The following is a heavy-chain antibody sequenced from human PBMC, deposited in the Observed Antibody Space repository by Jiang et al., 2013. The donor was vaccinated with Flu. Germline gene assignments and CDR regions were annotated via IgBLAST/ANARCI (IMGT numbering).Heavy chain of an antibody. V-gene: IGHV3-48*03. D-gene: IGHD2-21*01. CDR1: GFTFSSYE. CDR3: ARAPSLCGDCYDWYFDL. Sequence: LLESGGGLVQPGGSLRLSCAASGFTFSSYEMNWVRQAPGKGLEWVSYISSSGSTIYYADSVKGRFTISRDNAKNSLYLQMNSLRAEDTAVYYCARAPSLCGDCYDWYFDLWGRGTLVTVSS. CDR2: ISSSGSTI. J-gene: IGHJ2*01.